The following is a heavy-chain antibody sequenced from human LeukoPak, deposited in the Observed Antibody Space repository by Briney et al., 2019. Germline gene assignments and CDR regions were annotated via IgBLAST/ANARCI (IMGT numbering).Heavy chain of an antibody. CDR3: AKSGSPYYYGMDV. D-gene: IGHD3-10*01. CDR2: ISYDGSNK. J-gene: IGHJ6*04. V-gene: IGHV3-30*18. CDR1: GFTFSSYG. Sequence: GGSLRLSCAASGFTFSSYGMHWVRQAPGKGLEWVAVISYDGSNKYYADSVKGRFTISRDNSKSTLYLQMNSLRAEDTAVYYCAKSGSPYYYGMDVWGKGTTVTVSS.